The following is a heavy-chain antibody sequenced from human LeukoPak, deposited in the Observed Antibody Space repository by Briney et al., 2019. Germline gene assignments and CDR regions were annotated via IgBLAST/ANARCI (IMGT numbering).Heavy chain of an antibody. CDR1: GFSVSSNY. J-gene: IGHJ4*02. Sequence: GGSLRLSCAASGFSVSSNYMSWVRQAPGRGLEWVSALNSGGNTHYADSVNGQFTISRDNSKNTLYLQMNSLRAEDTAVYYCAGDHSGYYYNYWGQGTLVTVSS. CDR2: LNSGGNT. V-gene: IGHV3-53*01. CDR3: AGDHSGYYYNY. D-gene: IGHD3-22*01.